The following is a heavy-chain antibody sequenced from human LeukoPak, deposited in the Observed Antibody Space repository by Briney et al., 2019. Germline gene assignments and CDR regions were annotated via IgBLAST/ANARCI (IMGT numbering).Heavy chain of an antibody. J-gene: IGHJ4*02. Sequence: GGSLRLSWAASGFTFSSYAMSWVRQAPGKGLEWVSAISGSGGSTYYADSVKGRFTISRDNSKNTLYLQMNSLRAEDTAVYYCAKDRYYYGSGSYTFDYWGQGTLVTVSS. CDR3: AKDRYYYGSGSYTFDY. CDR2: ISGSGGST. CDR1: GFTFSSYA. V-gene: IGHV3-23*01. D-gene: IGHD3-10*01.